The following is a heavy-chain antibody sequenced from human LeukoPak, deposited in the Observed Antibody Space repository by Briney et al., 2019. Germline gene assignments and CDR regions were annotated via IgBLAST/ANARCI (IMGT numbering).Heavy chain of an antibody. V-gene: IGHV1-46*01. D-gene: IGHD5-24*01. CDR2: INPSGDNT. Sequence: GGSVKVSCKASGYTFTNNFMHWVRQAPGQGLEWIGIINPSGDNTWYAQKFQGRVTMTRDMATSTDYLEVSSLRSEDTAVYYCARDNSLRDTAWWFDPWGQGTLVTVSS. CDR3: ARDNSLRDTAWWFDP. CDR1: GYTFTNNF. J-gene: IGHJ5*02.